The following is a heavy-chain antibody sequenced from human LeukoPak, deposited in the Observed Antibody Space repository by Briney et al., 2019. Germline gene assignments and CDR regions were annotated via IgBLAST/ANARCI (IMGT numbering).Heavy chain of an antibody. J-gene: IGHJ4*02. Sequence: SETLSLTCTVSGGSISSYYWSWIRQPPGKGLEWIGYIYHSGSTNYNPSLKSRVTISVDTSKNQFSLKLSSVTAADTAVYYCARHLVGATALGYWGQGTLVTVSS. CDR3: ARHLVGATALGY. V-gene: IGHV4-59*08. D-gene: IGHD1-26*01. CDR1: GGSISSYY. CDR2: IYHSGST.